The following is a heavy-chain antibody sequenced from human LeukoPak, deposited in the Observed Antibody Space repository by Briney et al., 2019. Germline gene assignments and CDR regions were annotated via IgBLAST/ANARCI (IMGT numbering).Heavy chain of an antibody. CDR3: ARLYYYDSSYIGY. J-gene: IGHJ4*02. Sequence: PSETLSLTCTVSGGSISSSSYYWGWIRQPPGKGLEWIGSIYYSGSTYYNPSLKSRVTISVDTSKNQFSLKLSSVTAADTAVYYCARLYYYDSSYIGYWGQGTLVTVSS. D-gene: IGHD3-22*01. CDR1: GGSISSSSYY. CDR2: IYYSGST. V-gene: IGHV4-39*07.